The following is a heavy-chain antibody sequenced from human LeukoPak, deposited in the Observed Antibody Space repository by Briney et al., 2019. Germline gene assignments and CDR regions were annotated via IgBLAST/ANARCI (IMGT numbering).Heavy chain of an antibody. CDR3: ARERSGYNYDYGIYV. CDR1: GGSISSYY. V-gene: IGHV4-59*01. D-gene: IGHD3-3*01. Sequence: PSETLSLTCTVSGGSISSYYWSWIRQPPGKGLEWIGYIYYSGSTNYNPSLKSRVTISVDTSKNQFSLKLSSVAAADTAVYYCARERSGYNYDYGIYVWGQGTTVTVSS. CDR2: IYYSGST. J-gene: IGHJ6*02.